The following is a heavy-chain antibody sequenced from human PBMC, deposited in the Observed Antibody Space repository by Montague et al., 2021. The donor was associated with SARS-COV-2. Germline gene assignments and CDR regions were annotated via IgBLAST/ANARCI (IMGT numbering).Heavy chain of an antibody. CDR3: ARGPAQVPGIAAAGKADNNPFDY. CDR1: GFTFSSYS. V-gene: IGHV3-21*01. CDR2: ISTSSSYI. Sequence: SLRLSWAASGFTFSSYSMNWVRQAPGKGLEWVSSISTSSSYIYYAGSVKGRFTISRDNAKNSLYLQMNSLRAEDTAVYYCARGPAQVPGIAAAGKADNNPFDYWGQGTLVTVSS. D-gene: IGHD6-13*01. J-gene: IGHJ4*02.